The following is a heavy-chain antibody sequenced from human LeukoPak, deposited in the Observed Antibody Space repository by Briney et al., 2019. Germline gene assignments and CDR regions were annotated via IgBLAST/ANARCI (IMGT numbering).Heavy chain of an antibody. CDR2: IYISGST. CDR1: GGSTSSYY. V-gene: IGHV4-4*07. D-gene: IGHD6-19*01. Sequence: SETLSLTCTVSGGSTSSYYWSWIRQPAGKGLEWIGRIYISGSTNYNPSLKSRVTISVDKSKNQFSLKLNSVTAADTAVYYCAAGYTSGGTEGDYWGQGTLVTVSS. J-gene: IGHJ4*02. CDR3: AAGYTSGGTEGDY.